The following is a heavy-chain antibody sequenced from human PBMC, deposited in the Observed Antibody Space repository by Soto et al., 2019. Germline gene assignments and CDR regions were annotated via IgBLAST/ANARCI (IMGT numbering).Heavy chain of an antibody. V-gene: IGHV4-59*08. CDR1: GGSISNFY. Sequence: QVQLQESGPGLVKPSETLSLTCTVSGGSISNFYWTWIRQPPGKGLEWIGNVHYSGSTNYNPSVKSQVTTSVDTAKHQLSQNLSSVTAADTAVYYCARHKDAGSARGGMDVWGQGTTVTVSS. J-gene: IGHJ6*02. D-gene: IGHD6-25*01. CDR2: VHYSGST. CDR3: ARHKDAGSARGGMDV.